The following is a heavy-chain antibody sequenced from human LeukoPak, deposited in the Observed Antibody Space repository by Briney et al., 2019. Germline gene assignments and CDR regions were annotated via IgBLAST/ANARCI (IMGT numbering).Heavy chain of an antibody. CDR1: GFTFSDHY. D-gene: IGHD6-13*01. V-gene: IGHV4-34*01. Sequence: LSCAASGFTFSDHYIDWVRQPPGKGLEWIGEINHSGSTNYNPSLKSRVTISVDTSKNQFSLKLSSVTAADTAVYYCARLGPKQQLAYYYYMDVWGKGTTVTISS. CDR3: ARLGPKQQLAYYYYMDV. J-gene: IGHJ6*03. CDR2: INHSGST.